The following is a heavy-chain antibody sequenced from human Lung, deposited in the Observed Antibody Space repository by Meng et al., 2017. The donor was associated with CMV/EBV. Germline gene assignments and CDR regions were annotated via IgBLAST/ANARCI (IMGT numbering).Heavy chain of an antibody. CDR1: GSTFSSYG. Sequence: LSPTCAASGSTFSSYGMHWVRQAPGKGLEWVAFIRYDGSNKYYADSVKGRFTISRDNSKNTLYLQMNSLRAEDTAVYYCAKDLGRDAYYDFWSGPPPPGFDYWGQGTXVTVSS. D-gene: IGHD3-3*01. V-gene: IGHV3-30*02. J-gene: IGHJ4*02. CDR3: AKDLGRDAYYDFWSGPPPPGFDY. CDR2: IRYDGSNK.